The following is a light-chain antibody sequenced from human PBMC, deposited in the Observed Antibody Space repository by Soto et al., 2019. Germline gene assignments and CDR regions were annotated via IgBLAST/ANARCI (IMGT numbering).Light chain of an antibody. J-gene: IGLJ1*01. CDR3: SSYTGGNPSYV. CDR1: SSDVGGYDY. V-gene: IGLV2-8*01. CDR2: EVT. Sequence: QSVLTQPPSVSGSPGQSVTISCTGTSSDVGGYDYVSWYQQHPGKAPKLMIYEVTIRPSGVSDRFSGSKSGNTASLTVSGLQAEDEADYYCSSYTGGNPSYVFGTGTNVTVL.